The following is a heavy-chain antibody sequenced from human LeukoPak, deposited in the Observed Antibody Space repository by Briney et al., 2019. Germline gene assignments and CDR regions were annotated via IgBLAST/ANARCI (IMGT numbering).Heavy chain of an antibody. CDR2: TIPVFNIA. J-gene: IGHJ4*02. V-gene: IGHV1-69*10. CDR1: GGTFTNYA. CDR3: ARKGRGTSGFDY. D-gene: IGHD2-2*01. Sequence: SVKVSCKASGGTFTNYAIIWVRQAPGQGLEWMGRTIPVFNIANYAQKFQGKVTITADKSTSTAYMELINLTSEDTAVYYCARKGRGTSGFDYWGQGTLVTVSS.